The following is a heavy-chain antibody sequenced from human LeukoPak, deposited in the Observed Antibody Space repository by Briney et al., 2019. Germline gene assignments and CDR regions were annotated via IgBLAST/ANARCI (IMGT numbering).Heavy chain of an antibody. V-gene: IGHV3-23*01. J-gene: IGHJ4*02. Sequence: PGGSLRLSCAASGFTFSTYAMSWVRQAPGKGLEWVSAINGSGGSTYYADSVKGRFTISRDNSKNTLYLQMNSLRAEDTAVYYCAKDRGSGCYEGLFDYWGQGTLVTVSS. CDR3: AKDRGSGCYEGLFDY. D-gene: IGHD1-26*01. CDR2: INGSGGST. CDR1: GFTFSTYA.